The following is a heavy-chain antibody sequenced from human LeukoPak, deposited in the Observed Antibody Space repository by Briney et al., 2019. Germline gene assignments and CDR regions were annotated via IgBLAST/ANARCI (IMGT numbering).Heavy chain of an antibody. Sequence: PSETLSLTRAVYGGSFSGYYWSWIRQPPGKGLEWIGEINHSGSTNYNPSLKSRVTISVDTSKNQFSLKLSPVTAADTAVYYCARDKNFDYWGQGTLVTVSS. V-gene: IGHV4-34*01. CDR2: INHSGST. J-gene: IGHJ4*02. CDR3: ARDKNFDY. CDR1: GGSFSGYY.